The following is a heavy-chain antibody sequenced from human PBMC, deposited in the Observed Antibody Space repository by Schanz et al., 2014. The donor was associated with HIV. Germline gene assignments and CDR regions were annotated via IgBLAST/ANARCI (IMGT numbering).Heavy chain of an antibody. CDR3: ARAMLISGTGYWTGENY. CDR2: ISARSTTK. V-gene: IGHV3-11*01. D-gene: IGHD3-10*01. J-gene: IGHJ4*02. Sequence: QVQLVESGGGLVKPGGSLRLSCAASGFTFNDYFMSWIRQAPGKGLEWVSYISARSTTKYYADSVKGRFTISRDNAKSSLYLEINSLRAEDTAVYYCARAMLISGTGYWTGENYWGQGTLVTVSS. CDR1: GFTFNDYF.